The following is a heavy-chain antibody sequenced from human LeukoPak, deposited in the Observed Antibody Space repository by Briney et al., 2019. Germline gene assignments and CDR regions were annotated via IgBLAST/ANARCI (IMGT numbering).Heavy chain of an antibody. Sequence: ASVKVSCKASGGTFSSYAISWVRQAPGQGLEWMGWMNPNSGNTGYAQKFQGRVTMTRNTSISTAYMELSSLRSEDTAVYYCARGPPGGRRYYDFWSGNRGYYYYMDVWGKGTTVTVSS. V-gene: IGHV1-8*02. CDR1: GGTFSSYA. J-gene: IGHJ6*03. CDR3: ARGPPGGRRYYDFWSGNRGYYYYMDV. CDR2: MNPNSGNT. D-gene: IGHD3-3*01.